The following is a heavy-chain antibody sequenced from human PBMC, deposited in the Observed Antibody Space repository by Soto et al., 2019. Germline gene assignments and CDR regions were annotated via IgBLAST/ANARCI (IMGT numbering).Heavy chain of an antibody. D-gene: IGHD2-15*01. J-gene: IGHJ3*02. CDR1: GYTFTSYY. Sequence: QVQLVQSGAEVKKPGASVKVSCKASGYTFTSYYMHWVRQAPGQGLEWMGIINPSGGSTSYAQKFQGRVTMTSDTSTSTVYMKLSSLRSDDTAVYYCARGPLVPKYCSGGSCFANDAFDIWGQGTMVTVSS. V-gene: IGHV1-46*03. CDR3: ARGPLVPKYCSGGSCFANDAFDI. CDR2: INPSGGST.